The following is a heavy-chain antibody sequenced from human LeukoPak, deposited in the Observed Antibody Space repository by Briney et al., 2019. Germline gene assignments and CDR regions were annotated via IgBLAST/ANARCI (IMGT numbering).Heavy chain of an antibody. CDR3: ARGGWSMDY. J-gene: IGHJ4*02. Sequence: SETLSLTCSVSGGSMTNYYWSWIRQPPGKGLEWIGYIYYSGTTNYNPSLKSRVTISVDTSKTQFSVKLTSVTAADTAVYHCARGGWSMDYWGQGTLVTVSS. CDR2: IYYSGTT. CDR1: GGSMTNYY. D-gene: IGHD6-19*01. V-gene: IGHV4-59*01.